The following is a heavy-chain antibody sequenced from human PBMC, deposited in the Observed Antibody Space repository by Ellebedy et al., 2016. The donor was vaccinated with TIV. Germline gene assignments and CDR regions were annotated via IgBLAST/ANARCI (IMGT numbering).Heavy chain of an antibody. J-gene: IGHJ5*02. V-gene: IGHV4-59*01. CDR2: IYYSGST. CDR3: ARYQRITMVRGVFNWFDP. CDR1: GGSISSYY. Sequence: GSLRLSXTVSGGSISSYYWSWIRQPPGKGLEWIGYIYYSGSTNYNPSLKSRVTISVDTSKNQFSLKLSSVTAADTAVYYCARYQRITMVRGVFNWFDPWGQGTLVTVSS. D-gene: IGHD3-10*01.